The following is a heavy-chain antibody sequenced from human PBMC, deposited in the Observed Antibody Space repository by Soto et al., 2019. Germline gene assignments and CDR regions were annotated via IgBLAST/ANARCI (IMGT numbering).Heavy chain of an antibody. CDR3: AKSRTLYENDAFDI. D-gene: IGHD2-2*01. CDR1: GFTFSSYW. Sequence: GGSLRLSCAASGFTFSSYWMSWVRQAPGKGLEWVANIKQDGSEKYYVDSVKGRFTISRDNSKNSLYLQMNSLRAEDTAVYYCAKSRTLYENDAFDIWGQGTMVTVSS. J-gene: IGHJ3*02. V-gene: IGHV3-7*05. CDR2: IKQDGSEK.